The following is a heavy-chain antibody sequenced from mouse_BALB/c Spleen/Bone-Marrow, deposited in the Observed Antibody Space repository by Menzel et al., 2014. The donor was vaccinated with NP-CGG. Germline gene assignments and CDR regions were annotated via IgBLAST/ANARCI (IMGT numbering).Heavy chain of an antibody. CDR2: IWSDGST. D-gene: IGHD2-3*01. J-gene: IGHJ3*01. CDR3: ARRDGYLFAY. V-gene: IGHV2-2*02. CDR1: GFFLTSYG. Sequence: QVQLKQSGPGLVQPSQSLSITCTVSGFFLTSYGVHWVRQSPGKGLEWLGVIWSDGSTDYNAAFISRLNISKDNSKSQIFFKMNNLQPNDTAIYFCARRDGYLFAYWGQGTLVTVSA.